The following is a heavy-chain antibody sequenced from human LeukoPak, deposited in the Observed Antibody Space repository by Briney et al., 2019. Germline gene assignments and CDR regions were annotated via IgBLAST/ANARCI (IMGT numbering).Heavy chain of an antibody. Sequence: GGSLRLSCAASGFTFTTYAMSWVRQAPGMGLEWVSSISNNGGDTYYADSVKGRLSISRDNSKNTLYLQMNSLRAEDTAVYYCAKDNPLYSSSWFVYWGQGTLVTVSS. V-gene: IGHV3-23*01. J-gene: IGHJ5*01. D-gene: IGHD6-13*01. CDR2: ISNNGGDT. CDR1: GFTFTTYA. CDR3: AKDNPLYSSSWFVY.